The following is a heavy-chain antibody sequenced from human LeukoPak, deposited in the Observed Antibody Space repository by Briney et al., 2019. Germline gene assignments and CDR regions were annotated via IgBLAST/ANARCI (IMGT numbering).Heavy chain of an antibody. CDR3: ARGSQSLGYCSGGSCRAKIFDY. CDR2: INHSGST. D-gene: IGHD2-15*01. V-gene: IGHV4-34*01. Sequence: PSETLSLTCAVYGGSFSGDYWSWIRQPPGKGLEWIGEINHSGSTNYNPSLKSRVTISVDTSKNQFSLKLSSVTAADTAVYYCARGSQSLGYCSGGSCRAKIFDYWGQGTLVTVSS. CDR1: GGSFSGDY. J-gene: IGHJ4*02.